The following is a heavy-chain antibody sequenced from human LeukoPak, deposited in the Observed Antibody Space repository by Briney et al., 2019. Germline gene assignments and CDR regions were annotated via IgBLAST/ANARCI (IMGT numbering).Heavy chain of an antibody. CDR2: IKQDGGEK. V-gene: IGHV3-7*01. CDR3: AREDYYGSGNYVAWGGPFDV. Sequence: GGSLRLSCAASGFTFSSYGMHWVRQAPGKGLEWVANIKQDGGEKYYVDSVKGRFTISRDNAKNSVYLQMNSLRAEDTAAYYCAREDYYGSGNYVAWGGPFDVWGQGTTVTVSS. J-gene: IGHJ3*01. CDR1: GFTFSSYG. D-gene: IGHD3-10*01.